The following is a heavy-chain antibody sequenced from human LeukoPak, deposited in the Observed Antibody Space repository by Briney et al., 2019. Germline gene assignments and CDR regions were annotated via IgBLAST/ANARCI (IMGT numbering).Heavy chain of an antibody. CDR3: AVEGYFDWLFEPPFDY. Sequence: PGGSLRLSCAASGLIFDDYAMSWVRQAPGKGLEWVANIKQDGSEKYYVDSVKGRFTISRDNAKNSLYLQMNSLRAEDTAVYYCAVEGYFDWLFEPPFDYWGQGTLVTVSS. D-gene: IGHD3-9*01. CDR2: IKQDGSEK. J-gene: IGHJ4*02. CDR1: GLIFDDYA. V-gene: IGHV3-7*01.